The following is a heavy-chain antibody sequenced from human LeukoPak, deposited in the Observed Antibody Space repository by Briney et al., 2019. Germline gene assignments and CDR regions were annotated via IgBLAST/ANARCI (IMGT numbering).Heavy chain of an antibody. V-gene: IGHV7-4-1*02. CDR1: GYTFTSYA. J-gene: IGHJ6*03. CDR2: INTNTGNP. Sequence: ASVKVSCKASGYTFTSYAMNWVRQAPGQGLEWMGWINTNTGNPTYAQGFTGRFVFSLDTSVSTAYLQISSLKAEDTAVYYCARDPEQQLVPNDYYYYMEVRGKGTTVTVSS. CDR3: ARDPEQQLVPNDYYYYMEV. D-gene: IGHD6-13*01.